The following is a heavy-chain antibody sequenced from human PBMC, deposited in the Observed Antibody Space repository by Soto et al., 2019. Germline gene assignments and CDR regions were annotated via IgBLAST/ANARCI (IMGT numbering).Heavy chain of an antibody. J-gene: IGHJ6*02. V-gene: IGHV4-30-2*02. Sequence: SETLSLTCAVSGGSISSGGYSWSWIRQPPGKGLEWIGYIYHSGSTYYNPSLKSRVTISVDRSKNQFSLKLSSVTAEDTAVYYCASGYSGPRADVSGQGTTVTVSS. CDR1: GGSISSGGYS. CDR3: ASGYSGPRADV. CDR2: IYHSGST. D-gene: IGHD5-12*01.